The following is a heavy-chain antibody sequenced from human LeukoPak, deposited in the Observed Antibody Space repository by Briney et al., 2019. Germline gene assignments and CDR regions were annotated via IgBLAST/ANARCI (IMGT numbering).Heavy chain of an antibody. D-gene: IGHD6-6*01. J-gene: IGHJ4*02. CDR1: GFTFSSYW. Sequence: GGSLRLSCAASGFTFSSYWMSWVRQAPGKGLEWVANIKQDGSEKYYVDSVKGRFTISRDNAKNSLYLQMNSLRAEDTAVYYCVRDHSSSSFDYWGQGTLVTVSS. CDR3: VRDHSSSSFDY. CDR2: IKQDGSEK. V-gene: IGHV3-7*01.